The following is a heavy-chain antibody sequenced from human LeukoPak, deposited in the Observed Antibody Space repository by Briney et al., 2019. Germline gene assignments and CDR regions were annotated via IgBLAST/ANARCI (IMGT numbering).Heavy chain of an antibody. D-gene: IGHD2-2*01. Sequence: PSETLSLTCAVYGGSFSGYYWSWIRQPPGKGLEWIGEINHSGSTNYNPSLKSRVTISVDTSKNQFSLKLSSVTAADTAVYYCARGQLPSDAFDIWGQGTMVTVSS. V-gene: IGHV4-34*01. CDR1: GGSFSGYY. CDR3: ARGQLPSDAFDI. J-gene: IGHJ3*02. CDR2: INHSGST.